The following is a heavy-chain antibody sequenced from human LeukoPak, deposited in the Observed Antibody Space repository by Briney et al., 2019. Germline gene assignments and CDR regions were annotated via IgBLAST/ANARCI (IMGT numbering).Heavy chain of an antibody. CDR2: ISSSSSTI. CDR1: GFTFSSYS. CDR3: ARDRYSSSWYNDY. J-gene: IGHJ4*02. Sequence: GGSLRLSCAASGFTFSSYSMNWVRQAPGKGLEWVSYISSSSSTIYYADSVKGRFTISRDNAKNSLYLQMNSLRAEDMAVYYCARDRYSSSWYNDYWCQGTLVTVSS. D-gene: IGHD6-13*01. V-gene: IGHV3-48*01.